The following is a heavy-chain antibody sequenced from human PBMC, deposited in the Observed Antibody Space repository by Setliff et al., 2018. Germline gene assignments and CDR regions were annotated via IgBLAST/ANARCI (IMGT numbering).Heavy chain of an antibody. V-gene: IGHV1-2*02. Sequence: ASVKVSCKAFGGTFSNSAINWMRQAPGQGLEWVGWIDPKSGRTKYAVEFQGRVTMTRDTSSSTIYMEVNSLTSDDTAVYFCAKQGDLAFDYWGQGTQVTVSS. D-gene: IGHD3-16*01. CDR1: GGTFSNSA. CDR3: AKQGDLAFDY. CDR2: IDPKSGRT. J-gene: IGHJ4*02.